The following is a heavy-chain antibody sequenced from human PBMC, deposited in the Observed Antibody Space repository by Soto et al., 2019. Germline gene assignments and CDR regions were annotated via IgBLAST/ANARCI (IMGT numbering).Heavy chain of an antibody. CDR2: INLFDGRT. J-gene: IGHJ6*02. V-gene: IGHV3-23*01. D-gene: IGHD4-17*01. Sequence: GGSLRLSCAASGFTFRASGMSWIRQPPEKGLEWVSSINLFDGRTYYTDSVKGRFTISKDDSKSTVSLQLNSLRVDDAAIDYCAREGVYGTYHYYRGMDVWGQGRPVTVS. CDR3: AREGVYGTYHYYRGMDV. CDR1: GFTFRASG.